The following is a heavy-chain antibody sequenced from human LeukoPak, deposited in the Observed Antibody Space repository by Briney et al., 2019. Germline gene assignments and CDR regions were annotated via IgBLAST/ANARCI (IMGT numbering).Heavy chain of an antibody. CDR3: AKALRFLEWLRDYYMDV. D-gene: IGHD3-3*01. CDR2: ISGSGGST. J-gene: IGHJ6*03. V-gene: IGHV3-23*01. CDR1: GFTFSSYA. Sequence: GGSLRLSCAASGFTFSSYAMSWVRQASGKGLEWVSAISGSGGSTYYADSVKGRFTISRDNSKNTLYLQMNSLRAEDTAVYYCAKALRFLEWLRDYYMDVWGKGTTVTVSS.